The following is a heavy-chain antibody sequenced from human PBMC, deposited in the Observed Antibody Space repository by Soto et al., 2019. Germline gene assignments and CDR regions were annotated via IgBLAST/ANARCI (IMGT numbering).Heavy chain of an antibody. V-gene: IGHV4-31*03. CDR2: IYYSGST. CDR3: ARVGLQRAFDI. CDR1: GGSISSGGYY. D-gene: IGHD4-4*01. J-gene: IGHJ3*02. Sequence: SETLSLTCTVSGGSISSGGYYWSWIRQHPGKGLEWIGYIYYSGSTYYNPSLKSRVTISVDTSKNQFSLKLSSVTAADTAVYYCARVGLQRAFDIWGQGTMVTVSS.